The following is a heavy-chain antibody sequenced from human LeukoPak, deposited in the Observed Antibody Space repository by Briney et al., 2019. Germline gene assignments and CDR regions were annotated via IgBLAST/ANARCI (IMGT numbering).Heavy chain of an antibody. CDR3: ARIKNGKLDY. J-gene: IGHJ4*02. Sequence: GGSLRLSCAASEFTFSSYSMNWVRQAPGKGLEWVSSISSSSSYIYYADSVKGRFTISRDNAKNSLYLQMNSLRAEDTAVYYCARIKNGKLDYWGQGTLVTVSS. V-gene: IGHV3-21*01. D-gene: IGHD2-8*01. CDR2: ISSSSSYI. CDR1: EFTFSSYS.